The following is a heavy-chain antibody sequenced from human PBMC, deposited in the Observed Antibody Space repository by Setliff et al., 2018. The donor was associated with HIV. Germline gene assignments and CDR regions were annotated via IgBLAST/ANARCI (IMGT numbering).Heavy chain of an antibody. V-gene: IGHV3-23*01. CDR2: ISDSGGGT. CDR1: GFAFSTYA. Sequence: GGSLRLSCAASGFAFSTYAMSWVRQAPGKGLEWVSAISDSGGGTYYADSVKGRFTISRDNSKNTLYLQMNSLRAEDTAVYYCAKDTLPASARGSSMDVWGKGTTVTVSS. CDR3: AKDTLPASARGSSMDV. J-gene: IGHJ6*03.